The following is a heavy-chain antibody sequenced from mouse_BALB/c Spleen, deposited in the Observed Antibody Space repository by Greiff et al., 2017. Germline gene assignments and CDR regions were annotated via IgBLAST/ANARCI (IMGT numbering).Heavy chain of an antibody. CDR2: ISIYYDNT. J-gene: IGHJ4*01. CDR3: ASYGNPYAMDY. D-gene: IGHD2-1*01. Sequence: VQLQQSGPELVRPGESVKISCKGSGYTFTDYAMHWVKQSHAKSLEWIGVISIYYDNTNYNQKFKGKATMTVDKSSSTAYMQLSSLTSEDSAVYYCASYGNPYAMDYWGQGTSVTVSS. CDR1: GYTFTDYA. V-gene: IGHV1-67*01.